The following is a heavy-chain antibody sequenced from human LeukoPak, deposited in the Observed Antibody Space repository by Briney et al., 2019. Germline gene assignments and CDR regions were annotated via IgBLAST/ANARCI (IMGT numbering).Heavy chain of an antibody. Sequence: PGGSLRLSCAASGITFSSYPMHWVRQAPGKGLEWVAVISYDGSNKYYADSVKGRFTISRDNSKNTLYLQMNSLRGEDTAVYYCARVAVLTGANDYWGQGTLVIVSS. J-gene: IGHJ4*02. CDR2: ISYDGSNK. D-gene: IGHD4/OR15-4a*01. CDR1: GITFSSYP. CDR3: ARVAVLTGANDY. V-gene: IGHV3-30-3*01.